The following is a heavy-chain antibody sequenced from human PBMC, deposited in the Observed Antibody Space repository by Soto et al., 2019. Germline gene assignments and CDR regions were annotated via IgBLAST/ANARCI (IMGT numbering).Heavy chain of an antibody. D-gene: IGHD6-13*01. Sequence: SETLSLTCTVSGDSISSYYWSWIRQPPGKGLEWIGYIHYSGSTNYNPSLKSRVTISVDTSKNQFSLKLSSVTAADTAVYYCARQTSSPYGMDVWGQGTTVTVSS. CDR1: GDSISSYY. CDR2: IHYSGST. V-gene: IGHV4-59*08. J-gene: IGHJ6*02. CDR3: ARQTSSPYGMDV.